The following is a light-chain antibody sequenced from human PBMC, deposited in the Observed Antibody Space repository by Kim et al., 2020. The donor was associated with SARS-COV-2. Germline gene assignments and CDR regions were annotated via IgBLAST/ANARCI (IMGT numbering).Light chain of an antibody. J-gene: IGKJ5*01. CDR1: QSVSSSY. V-gene: IGKV3-20*01. CDR3: QQYGSQGT. CDR2: GAS. Sequence: LPPGESATLSCRASQSVSSSYLAWYQQKPGQAPRLLIYGASSRATGIPDRFSGSGSGTDFTLTISRLEPEDFAVYYCQQYGSQGTFGQGTRLEIK.